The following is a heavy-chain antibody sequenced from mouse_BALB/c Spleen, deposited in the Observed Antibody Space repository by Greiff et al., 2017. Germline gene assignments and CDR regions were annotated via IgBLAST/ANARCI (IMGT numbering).Heavy chain of an antibody. CDR3: ARLASTYFAY. D-gene: IGHD5-1*01. CDR2: IDPSDSYT. J-gene: IGHJ3*01. CDR1: GYTFTSYW. V-gene: IGHV1-69*02. Sequence: VQLQQPGAELVKPGASVKLSCKASGYTFTSYWMHWVKQRPGQGLEWIGEIDPSDSYTNYNQKFKGKATLTVDKSSSTAYMQLSSLTSEDSAVYYCARLASTYFAYWGQGTLVTVSA.